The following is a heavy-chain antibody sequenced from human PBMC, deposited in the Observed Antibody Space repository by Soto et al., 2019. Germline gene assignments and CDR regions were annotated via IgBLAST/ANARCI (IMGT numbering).Heavy chain of an antibody. CDR1: GYTFTSYG. CDR3: VRVVAIPGYPDN. D-gene: IGHD5-12*01. V-gene: IGHV1-18*01. J-gene: IGHJ4*02. Sequence: AAVKVSCKASGYTFTSYGISWVRQAPGQGLEWMGWISAYNGNTKYAQKLQGRVTMTTDESTSTVYMELRSLRSDDTAVYYCVRVVAIPGYPDNWGQGTLVTVSS. CDR2: ISAYNGNT.